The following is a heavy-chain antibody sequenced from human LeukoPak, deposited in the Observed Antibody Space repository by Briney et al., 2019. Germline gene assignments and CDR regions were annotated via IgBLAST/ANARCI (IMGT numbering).Heavy chain of an antibody. CDR2: ISGSGGST. D-gene: IGHD4-11*01. J-gene: IGHJ6*03. CDR1: GLTFSSYA. Sequence: GGSLRLSCAASGLTFSSYAMSWVRQAPGKGLEWVSAISGSGGSTYYADSVKGRFTISRDNSKNTLYLQMNSLRAEDTAVYYCAKDLGVTGYYYYYMDVWGKGTTVTVSS. CDR3: AKDLGVTGYYYYYMDV. V-gene: IGHV3-23*01.